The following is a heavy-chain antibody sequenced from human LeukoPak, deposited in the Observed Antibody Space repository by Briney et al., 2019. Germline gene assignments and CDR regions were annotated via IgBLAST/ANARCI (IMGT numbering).Heavy chain of an antibody. CDR1: GFTFSSYS. J-gene: IGHJ6*02. V-gene: IGHV3-21*01. CDR2: ISSSSSYI. D-gene: IGHD3-10*01. CDR3: ARDSGVDYYYYYGMDV. Sequence: GGSLRLSCAASGFTFSSYSMNWVRQAPGKGLEWVSSISSSSSYIYYADSVKGRFTISRNNAKNSLYLQMNSLRAEDTAVYYCARDSGVDYYYYYGMDVWGQGTTVTVSS.